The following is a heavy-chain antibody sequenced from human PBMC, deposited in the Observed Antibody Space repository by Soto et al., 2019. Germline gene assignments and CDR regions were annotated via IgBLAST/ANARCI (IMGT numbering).Heavy chain of an antibody. D-gene: IGHD1-26*01. Sequence: ASVKVSCKASGYTFIGYGISWVRQAPGQGLEWMGWISGYNGDTRYAQNFQGRVTMTTDASTNTAYMDLSTLRSDDTAVYYCARESGSAAPYYFYYAMDVWGQGTTVTVSS. V-gene: IGHV1-18*04. J-gene: IGHJ6*02. CDR1: GYTFIGYG. CDR3: ARESGSAAPYYFYYAMDV. CDR2: ISGYNGDT.